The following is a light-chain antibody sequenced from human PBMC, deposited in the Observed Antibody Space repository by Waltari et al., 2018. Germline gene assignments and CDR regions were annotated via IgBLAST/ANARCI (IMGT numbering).Light chain of an antibody. V-gene: IGKV1-39*01. Sequence: DIQMTQSPSSPSASVGDRVTIPCRASQSISSYLNWYQQKPGKAPKLLIYAASSLQSGVPSRFSGSGSGTDFALTITSLQPEDLGTYYCQQTYSTPGLTFGGGTKVAIK. CDR1: QSISSY. CDR2: AAS. CDR3: QQTYSTPGLT. J-gene: IGKJ4*01.